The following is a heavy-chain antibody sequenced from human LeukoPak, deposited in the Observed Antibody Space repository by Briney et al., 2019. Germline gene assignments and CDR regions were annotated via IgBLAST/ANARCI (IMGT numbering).Heavy chain of an antibody. D-gene: IGHD6-19*01. CDR3: ARGGQQWLVPFDY. CDR2: IKQDGSEK. V-gene: IGHV3-7*01. J-gene: IGHJ4*02. Sequence: GGSLRLSCAASGFTFSSYWMSWVRQAPGKGLEWVANIKQDGSEKYYVDSVKGRFTISRDNAKNSLYLQMNSLRAEDTAVYYCARGGQQWLVPFDYWGQGTLVTVSS. CDR1: GFTFSSYW.